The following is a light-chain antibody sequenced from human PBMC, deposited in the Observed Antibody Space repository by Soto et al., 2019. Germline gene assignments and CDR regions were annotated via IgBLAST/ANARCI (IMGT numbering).Light chain of an antibody. CDR2: AAS. Sequence: DIHMTQSPPSLSASVGYIFTITCRASLPISNYLAWYQKKQGKIPNLLIYAASTLQAGVPSRLSGSGYGTDLTITISSMQTEDVEAYYCQKYNSDPLTFGGGTKVDIK. V-gene: IGKV1-27*01. J-gene: IGKJ4*01. CDR3: QKYNSDPLT. CDR1: LPISNY.